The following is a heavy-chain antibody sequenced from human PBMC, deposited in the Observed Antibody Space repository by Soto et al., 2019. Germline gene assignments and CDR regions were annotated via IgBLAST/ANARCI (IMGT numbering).Heavy chain of an antibody. D-gene: IGHD6-6*01. CDR2: INAGNGNT. V-gene: IGHV1-3*01. Sequence: QVQLVQSGAEVKKPGASVKVSCKASGYTFTSYAMHWVRQAPGQRLERMGWINAGNGNTKYSQKFQGRVTITRDTSASTAYRELRSLRSEYTAVYYCARALSARPHVDKWFDLWVQGPLVPVSS. J-gene: IGHJ5*02. CDR1: GYTFTSYA. CDR3: ARALSARPHVDKWFDL.